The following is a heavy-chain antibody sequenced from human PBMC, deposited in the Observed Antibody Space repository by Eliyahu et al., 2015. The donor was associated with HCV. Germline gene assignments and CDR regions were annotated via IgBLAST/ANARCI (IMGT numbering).Heavy chain of an antibody. CDR3: ARDPPRAWNDVSFDP. D-gene: IGHD1-1*01. CDR1: GXMFXSXX. Sequence: EVQLVESGGGLVQPGGSLRLSCXXSGXMFXSXXMNWVRQAPGKGLEWVSYISSSSTTIYYADSVKGRFTISRDNAKNSLYLQMNSLRAEDTAVYYCARDPPRAWNDVSFDPWGQGTLVTVSS. J-gene: IGHJ5*02. V-gene: IGHV3-48*03. CDR2: ISSSSTTI.